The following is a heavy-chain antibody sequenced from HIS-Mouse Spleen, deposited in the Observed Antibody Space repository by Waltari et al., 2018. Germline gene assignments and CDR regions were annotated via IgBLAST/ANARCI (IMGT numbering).Heavy chain of an antibody. CDR3: AREIPYSSSWYDWYFDL. CDR1: GCSISISSSY. CDR2: IYYSGST. Sequence: QLQLQESGPGLVKPSETLSLTCTASGCSISISSSYWGWIRQPPGKGLEWIGSIYYSGSTYYNPSLKSRVTISVDTSKTQFSLKLSSVTAADTAVYYCAREIPYSSSWYDWYFDLWGRGTLVTVSS. V-gene: IGHV4-39*07. D-gene: IGHD6-13*01. J-gene: IGHJ2*01.